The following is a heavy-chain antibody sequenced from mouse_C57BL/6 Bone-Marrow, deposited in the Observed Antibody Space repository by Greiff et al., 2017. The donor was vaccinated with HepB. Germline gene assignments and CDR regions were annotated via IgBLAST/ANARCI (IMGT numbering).Heavy chain of an antibody. CDR2: IYPGSGST. J-gene: IGHJ1*03. V-gene: IGHV1-55*01. CDR1: GYTFTSYW. Sequence: VKLMESGAELARPGASVKMSCKASGYTFTSYWITWVKQRPGQGLEWIGDIYPGSGSTNYNEKFKSKATLTVDTSSSTAYMQLSSLTSEDSAVYYCARLIDYYGSSYHWYFDVWRTGTTVTVSS. CDR3: ARLIDYYGSSYHWYFDV. D-gene: IGHD1-1*01.